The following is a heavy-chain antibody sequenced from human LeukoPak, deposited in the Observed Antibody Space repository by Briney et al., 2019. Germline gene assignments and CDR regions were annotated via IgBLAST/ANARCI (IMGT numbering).Heavy chain of an antibody. J-gene: IGHJ3*02. Sequence: SETLSLTCTVSGYSISSGYYWGWIRQPPGKGLEWIGSIYHSGSTYYNPSLKSRVTISVDTSKNQFSLKLSSVTAADTAVYYCARGYSYALDWAIDIWGQGTMVTASS. CDR1: GYSISSGYY. D-gene: IGHD5-18*01. CDR2: IYHSGST. V-gene: IGHV4-38-2*02. CDR3: ARGYSYALDWAIDI.